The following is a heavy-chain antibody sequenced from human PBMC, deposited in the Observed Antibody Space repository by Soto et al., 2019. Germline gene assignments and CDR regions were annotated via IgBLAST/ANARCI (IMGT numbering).Heavy chain of an antibody. CDR1: GFIFTDYA. CDR2: LSGSGGDT. V-gene: IGHV3-23*01. D-gene: IGHD2-8*01. J-gene: IGHJ4*02. CDR3: AKDQANSLYEIDY. Sequence: PGGSLRLSCAASGFIFTDYAMTWVRQAPGKGLEWVSGLSGSGGDTYYADSVKGRFTVSRDNSRNTLYLQMNSLRAEDTAVYYCAKDQANSLYEIDYWGQGTLVTVSS.